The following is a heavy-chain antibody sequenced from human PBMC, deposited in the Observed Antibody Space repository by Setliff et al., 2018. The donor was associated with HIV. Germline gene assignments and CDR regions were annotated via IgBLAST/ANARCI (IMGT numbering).Heavy chain of an antibody. V-gene: IGHV4-59*01. Sequence: PSETLSLTCTVSGGSISSYYWSWIRQPPGKGLEWIGYIYCSGSTNYNPSLKSQVTISLDTSKNQFSLNLSSVTAADTAVYYCARGEEDDTFDIWGHGTMVTVSS. CDR3: ARGEEDDTFDI. CDR2: IYCSGST. CDR1: GGSISSYY. J-gene: IGHJ3*02.